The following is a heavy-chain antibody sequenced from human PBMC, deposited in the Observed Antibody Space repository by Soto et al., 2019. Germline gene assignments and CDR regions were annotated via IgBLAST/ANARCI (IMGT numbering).Heavy chain of an antibody. CDR1: GYTLSDYY. D-gene: IGHD6-13*01. Sequence: ASVKVSCKASGYTLSDYYVQCVLQAPVQWLEWMGWINPNSGDPNYAQKFQGRVTMTRDTSINTAYMELRWLRSEDTAVYYCTREGGGIAAAGAGNDAFDICGQGTKVTVS. J-gene: IGHJ3*02. CDR2: INPNSGDP. V-gene: IGHV1-2*02. CDR3: TREGGGIAAAGAGNDAFDI.